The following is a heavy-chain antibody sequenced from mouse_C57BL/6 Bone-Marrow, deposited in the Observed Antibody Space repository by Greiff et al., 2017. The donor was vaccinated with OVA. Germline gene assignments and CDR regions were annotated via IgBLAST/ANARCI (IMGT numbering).Heavy chain of an antibody. Sequence: QVTLKESGPGILQSSQTLSLTCSFSGFSLRTSGMGVSWIRQPSGKGLEWLAHIYWDDDKRYNTSLKSRLTISKDTSRNQVFLKITCVDTADTSTYYCARSADYYGSSYWYFDVWGTGTTVTVSS. CDR1: GFSLRTSGMG. CDR2: IYWDDDK. D-gene: IGHD1-1*01. J-gene: IGHJ1*03. CDR3: ARSADYYGSSYWYFDV. V-gene: IGHV8-12*01.